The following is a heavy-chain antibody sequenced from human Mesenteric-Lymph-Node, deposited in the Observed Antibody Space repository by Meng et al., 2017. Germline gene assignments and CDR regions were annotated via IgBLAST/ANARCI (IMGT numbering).Heavy chain of an antibody. D-gene: IGHD1-26*01. CDR2: INAYNGDT. CDR1: GYTFTSYD. J-gene: IGHJ4*02. CDR3: ARVEVGITSGDY. Sequence: QVQLGQYGVWVKKPGASVKVSCKASGYTFTSYDINWVRQATGQGLEWMGWINAYNGDTNYAQTLQGRVTMTTDTSTSTAYMELRSLRSDDTAVYYCARVEVGITSGDYWGQGTLVTVSS. V-gene: IGHV1-18*01.